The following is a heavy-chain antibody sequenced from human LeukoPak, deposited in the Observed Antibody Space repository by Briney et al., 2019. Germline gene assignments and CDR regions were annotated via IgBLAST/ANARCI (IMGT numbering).Heavy chain of an antibody. CDR3: ARPPRRGNFFDY. D-gene: IGHD4-23*01. V-gene: IGHV5-51*01. CDR1: GYSFTTYW. J-gene: IGHJ4*02. Sequence: GESLKISCKGSGYSFTTYWIGWVRQMPGKGLEWMGIIYPGDSHTGYSPSFQGQVTTSADKSISTAYLQWSSLKASDTAMYYCARPPRRGNFFDYWGQGTLVTVSS. CDR2: IYPGDSHT.